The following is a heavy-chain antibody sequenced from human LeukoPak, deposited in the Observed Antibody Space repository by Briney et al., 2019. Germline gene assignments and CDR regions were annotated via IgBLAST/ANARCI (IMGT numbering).Heavy chain of an antibody. V-gene: IGHV3-7*04. CDR1: GFTFSSYW. CDR3: ARGTLRYFDYSFDY. J-gene: IGHJ4*02. D-gene: IGHD3-9*01. Sequence: GGSLRLSCAASGFTFSSYWMSWVRQAPGKGLEWVANIKQDGSERYYVDSVKGRFTISRENAKNSVYLQMNSLRAEDTAVYYCARGTLRYFDYSFDYWGQGTLVTVSS. CDR2: IKQDGSER.